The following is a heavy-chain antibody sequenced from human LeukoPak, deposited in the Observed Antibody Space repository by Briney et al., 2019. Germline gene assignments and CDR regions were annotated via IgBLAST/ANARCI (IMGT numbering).Heavy chain of an antibody. V-gene: IGHV3-30*02. CDR1: GFTFSNYG. Sequence: GGSLRLSCAASGFTFSNYGMHWVRQAPGKGLEWVAVIRYDGSDKSYADSVKGRFTFSRDNSKNTVYLQMNTLRAEDTAIYYCATDFRWSCDYWGQGTLVTVSS. CDR3: ATDFRWSCDY. CDR2: IRYDGSDK. J-gene: IGHJ4*02. D-gene: IGHD2-15*01.